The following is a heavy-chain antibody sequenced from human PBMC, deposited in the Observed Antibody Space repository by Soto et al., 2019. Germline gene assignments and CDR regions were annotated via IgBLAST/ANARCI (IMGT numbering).Heavy chain of an antibody. D-gene: IGHD3-3*01. J-gene: IGHJ4*02. Sequence: QVQLVQSGAEVKKPGSSVKVSCKASGGTFSSYAISWVRQAPGQGLECMGGIIPIFGTANYAQKFQGRVTITADKSTSTAYMELSSLRSEDTAVYYCASISGDYDFWSGYYTDYDILTGYYDYWGPGTLVTVSS. CDR3: ASISGDYDFWSGYYTDYDILTGYYDY. V-gene: IGHV1-69*06. CDR2: IIPIFGTA. CDR1: GGTFSSYA.